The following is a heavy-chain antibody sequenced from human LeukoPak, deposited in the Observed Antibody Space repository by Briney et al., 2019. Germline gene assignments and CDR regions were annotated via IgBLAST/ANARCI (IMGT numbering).Heavy chain of an antibody. CDR1: GGSISSSNW. Sequence: PSGTLSLTCAVSGGSISSSNWWSWVRQPPGKGLEWIGEIYHSGSTNYNPSLKSRVTISVDKSKNQFSLKLSSVTAADTAVYYCARGISYYYGSGSYYNGNNWFDPWGQGTLVTVSS. CDR3: ARGISYYYGSGSYYNGNNWFDP. J-gene: IGHJ5*02. D-gene: IGHD3-10*01. CDR2: IYHSGST. V-gene: IGHV4-4*02.